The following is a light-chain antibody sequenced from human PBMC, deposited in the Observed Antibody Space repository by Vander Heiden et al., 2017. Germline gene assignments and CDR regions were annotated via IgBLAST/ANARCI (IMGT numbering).Light chain of an antibody. Sequence: DIQMTQSPSSLSASVGDRVTITCRASQSISSYLNWYQQKPGKAPKLLIYAASSLQSGVPSRFSGRGSRTDFTLTISSLQPEDFATYYCQQSDSTPQTSGGRTKVELK. V-gene: IGKV1-39*01. J-gene: IGKJ4*01. CDR1: QSISSY. CDR3: QQSDSTPQT. CDR2: AAS.